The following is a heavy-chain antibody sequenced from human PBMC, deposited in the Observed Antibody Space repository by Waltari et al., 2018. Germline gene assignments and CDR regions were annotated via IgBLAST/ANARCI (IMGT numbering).Heavy chain of an antibody. D-gene: IGHD3-3*01. CDR1: GTSIAGSPFY. CDR2: IYSSGRT. Sequence: QTQLQESGPGLVKASETVSLNCSVTGTSIAGSPFYWGWIRQPPGRGLAWLGTIYSSGRTTYNPSLKSRVTMSIHTTTNQFSLKLTSVTAADTAFYFCARFGPISPLEDWGQGTLITVSS. J-gene: IGHJ4*02. CDR3: ARFGPISPLED. V-gene: IGHV4-39*01.